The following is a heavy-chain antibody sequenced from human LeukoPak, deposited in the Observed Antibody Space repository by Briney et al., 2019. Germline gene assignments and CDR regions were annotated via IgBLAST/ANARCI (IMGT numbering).Heavy chain of an antibody. CDR2: ISSSSSYI. D-gene: IGHD6-13*01. CDR3: ARGGAAAGTPPTGY. J-gene: IGHJ4*02. Sequence: GGSLRLSCAASGFTFSSYSMNWVRQAPGKGLEWVSSISSSSSYIYYADSVKGGFTISRDNAKNSLYLQMNSLRAEDTAVYYCARGGAAAGTPPTGYWGQGTLVTVSS. V-gene: IGHV3-21*01. CDR1: GFTFSSYS.